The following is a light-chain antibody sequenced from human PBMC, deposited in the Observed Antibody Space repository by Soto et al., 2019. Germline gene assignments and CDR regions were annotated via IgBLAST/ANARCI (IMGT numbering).Light chain of an antibody. V-gene: IGKV3-11*01. J-gene: IGKJ1*01. Sequence: EIVLTQSPATLSLXPGEXATXXCRASQSVSRYLAWYQQKPGQAPRLLIYDASDRATGIPVRFSGSGSGTDFTLTISSLEPEDFAVYFCQQRGNSPWTFGQGTKVEIK. CDR1: QSVSRY. CDR2: DAS. CDR3: QQRGNSPWT.